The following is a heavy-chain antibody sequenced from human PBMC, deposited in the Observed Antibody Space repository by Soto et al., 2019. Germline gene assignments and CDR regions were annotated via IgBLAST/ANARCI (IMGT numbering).Heavy chain of an antibody. V-gene: IGHV4-4*07. CDR2: IYISGNT. J-gene: IGHJ5*02. Sequence: QVQLQESGPGLVNPSETLSLTCSVSGGSVSSHYWSWVRQPAGKGLEWIGRIYISGNTKYNPSFKSRVTMSVDTSKNQVSLRLCSVTAADTAVYYCARELKPYNSGWYFTLSWGQGTLVTVSS. D-gene: IGHD6-19*01. CDR3: ARELKPYNSGWYFTLS. CDR1: GGSVSSHY.